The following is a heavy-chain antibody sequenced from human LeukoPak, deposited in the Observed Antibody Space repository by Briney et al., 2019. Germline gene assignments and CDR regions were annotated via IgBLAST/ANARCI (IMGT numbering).Heavy chain of an antibody. D-gene: IGHD2-2*02. J-gene: IGHJ4*02. CDR1: GFTFSNYA. CDR2: ITDSGGDT. Sequence: GGSLRLSCAASGFTFSNYAMGWVRQAPGKGLEWFSAITDSGGDTYYADSVKGRFTISRDNSKNTLYLQMNSLRAEDTAVYYCAGYNCSSTTCYTGGFDYWGQGTLVTVSS. V-gene: IGHV3-23*01. CDR3: AGYNCSSTTCYTGGFDY.